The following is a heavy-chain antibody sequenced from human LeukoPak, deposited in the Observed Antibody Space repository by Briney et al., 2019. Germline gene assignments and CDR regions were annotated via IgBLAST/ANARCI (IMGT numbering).Heavy chain of an antibody. D-gene: IGHD1-26*01. J-gene: IGHJ4*02. CDR1: GGSISSYY. V-gene: IGHV4-59*08. CDR3: AGHTSTILGAVIDY. CDR2: IYYSGST. Sequence: PSETLSLTCTVSGGSISSYYWSWIRQPPGKGLEWIGYIYYSGSTNYNPSLKSRVTISVDTSKNQFSLKLSSVTAADTAVYYCAGHTSTILGAVIDYWGQGTLVTVSS.